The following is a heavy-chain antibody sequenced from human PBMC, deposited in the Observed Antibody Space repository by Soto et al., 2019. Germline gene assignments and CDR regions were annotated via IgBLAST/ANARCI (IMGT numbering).Heavy chain of an antibody. Sequence: GESLKISCKGSGYSFTSYWIGWVRQMPGKGLEWMGIIYPGDSDTRYSQSFQGQVTISADKSISTAYLQWSSLKASDTAMYYCARTPPGCSSTSCYEFDYWGQGTLVTVSS. CDR3: ARTPPGCSSTSCYEFDY. J-gene: IGHJ4*02. CDR1: GYSFTSYW. D-gene: IGHD2-2*01. V-gene: IGHV5-51*01. CDR2: IYPGDSDT.